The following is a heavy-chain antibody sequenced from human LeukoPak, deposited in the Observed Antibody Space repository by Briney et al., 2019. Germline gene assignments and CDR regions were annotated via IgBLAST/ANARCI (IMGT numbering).Heavy chain of an antibody. D-gene: IGHD6-6*01. CDR1: GFTVSSNY. J-gene: IGHJ5*02. V-gene: IGHV3-53*01. Sequence: PGGSLRLSCAASGFTVSSNYMSWVRQAPGKGLEWVSVIYSGGSTYYADSVKGRFTISRDNSKNTLYLQMNSLRAEDTAVYYCAIEYSSSTGGFDPWGQGTLVTVSS. CDR3: AIEYSSSTGGFDP. CDR2: IYSGGST.